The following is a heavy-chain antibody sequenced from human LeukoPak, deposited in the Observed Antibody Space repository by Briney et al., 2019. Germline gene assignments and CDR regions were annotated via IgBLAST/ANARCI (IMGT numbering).Heavy chain of an antibody. CDR2: ISSSGTI. CDR1: GFTFSSYA. V-gene: IGHV3-48*01. CDR3: ARARVPAAINWFDP. D-gene: IGHD2-2*01. Sequence: GGSLRLSCAASGFTFSSYAMNWVRQAPGKRLEWLSYISSSGTIYYADSVKGRFTISRDNAKNSLNLQMNSLRGEDTAVYYCARARVPAAINWFDPWGQGTLVTVSS. J-gene: IGHJ5*02.